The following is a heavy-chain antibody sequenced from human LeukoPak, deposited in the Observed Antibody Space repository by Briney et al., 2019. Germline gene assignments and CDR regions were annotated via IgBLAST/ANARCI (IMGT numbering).Heavy chain of an antibody. J-gene: IGHJ4*02. D-gene: IGHD2-15*01. CDR2: ISGSGGST. Sequence: GGSLRLSCAASGFTFSSYAMSWVRQAPGKGLEWVSAISGSGGSTYYADSVKGRFTISRDNAKNSLYLQMNSLRAEDTAVYYCARRGWGGYSPTAYFGYWGQGTLVTVSS. CDR1: GFTFSSYA. CDR3: ARRGWGGYSPTAYFGY. V-gene: IGHV3-23*01.